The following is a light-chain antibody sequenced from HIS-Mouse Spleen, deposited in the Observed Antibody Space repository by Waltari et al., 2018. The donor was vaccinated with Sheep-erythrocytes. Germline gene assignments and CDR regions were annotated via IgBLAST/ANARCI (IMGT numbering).Light chain of an antibody. CDR2: EGS. V-gene: IGLV2-23*01. CDR1: SSDVGSYNL. J-gene: IGLJ3*02. CDR3: CSYAGSSTPWV. Sequence: QSSLPPPASVSSSPGQSITISCTGPSSDVGSYNLISWYQQHPGKAPKLMIYEGSKRPSGVSNRFSGSKSGNTASLTISGLQADDEADYYCCSYAGSSTPWVFGGGTKLTVL.